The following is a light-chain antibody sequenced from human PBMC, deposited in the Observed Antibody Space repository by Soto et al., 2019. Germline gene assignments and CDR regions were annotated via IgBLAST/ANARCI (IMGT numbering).Light chain of an antibody. CDR2: EDN. CDR3: CSYARTTTYV. Sequence: SVLTQPASVSGSPGQSITTSCTGTSSDVGSYNLVSWYQQHPGKAPKLMIYEDNKRPSGVSNRFSVSKSGYTASLTISGLQAEEEADYYCCSYARTTTYVFGSGTKVTVL. V-gene: IGLV2-23*01. CDR1: SSDVGSYNL. J-gene: IGLJ1*01.